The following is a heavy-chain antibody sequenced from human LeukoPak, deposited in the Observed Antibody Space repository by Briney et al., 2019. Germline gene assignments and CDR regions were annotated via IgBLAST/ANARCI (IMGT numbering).Heavy chain of an antibody. Sequence: SQTLSLTCTVSGGSISSGSYYCSWIRQPAGKGLEWIGRIYTSGSTNYNASLKSRVTISVDTSKNQFSLELSSVTAADTAVYYGVRVSWGPSGDAFDFWGPGTMVTVSS. CDR2: IYTSGST. D-gene: IGHD7-27*01. V-gene: IGHV4-61*02. CDR1: GGSISSGSYY. J-gene: IGHJ3*01. CDR3: VRVSWGPSGDAFDF.